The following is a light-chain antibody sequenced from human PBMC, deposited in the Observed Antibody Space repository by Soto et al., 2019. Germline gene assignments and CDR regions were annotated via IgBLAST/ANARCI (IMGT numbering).Light chain of an antibody. Sequence: EIVMTQSPATLSVSPGERATLSCRASQSVDTNLAWYQQKPGQATRVLIYGASTRAAGIPARFSGSGSGTEFTLTISSLQSEDFAVYYCQQYDDWPPWTFGQGTKVEIK. CDR3: QQYDDWPPWT. CDR2: GAS. V-gene: IGKV3-15*01. CDR1: QSVDTN. J-gene: IGKJ1*01.